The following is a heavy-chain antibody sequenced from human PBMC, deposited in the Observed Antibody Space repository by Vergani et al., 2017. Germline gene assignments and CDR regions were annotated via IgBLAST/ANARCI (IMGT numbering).Heavy chain of an antibody. D-gene: IGHD6-13*01. CDR1: GCSISSSSYY. CDR2: IYYSGST. V-gene: IGHV4-39*01. CDR3: ARASIAAAGGDFYY. J-gene: IGHJ4*02. Sequence: QLQLQESGPGLVKPSETLSLTCTVSGCSISSSSYYWGWIRQPPGKGLEWIGSIYYSGSTYYNPSLKSRVTISVDTSKNQFSLKLSSMTAADTAVYYCARASIAAAGGDFYYWGQGTLVTVSS.